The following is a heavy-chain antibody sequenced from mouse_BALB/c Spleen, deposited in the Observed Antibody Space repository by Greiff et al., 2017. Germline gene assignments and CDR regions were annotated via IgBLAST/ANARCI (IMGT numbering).Heavy chain of an antibody. CDR3: ARGITTATRFAY. D-gene: IGHD1-2*01. CDR2: IYPGDGDT. CDR1: GYAFSSSW. Sequence: VQLHQSGPELVKPGASVKISCKASGYAFSSSWMNWVKQRPGQGLEWIGRIYPGDGDTNYNGKFKGKATLTADKSSSTAYMQLSSLTSVDSAVYFCARGITTATRFAYWGQGTLVTVSA. V-gene: IGHV1-82*01. J-gene: IGHJ3*01.